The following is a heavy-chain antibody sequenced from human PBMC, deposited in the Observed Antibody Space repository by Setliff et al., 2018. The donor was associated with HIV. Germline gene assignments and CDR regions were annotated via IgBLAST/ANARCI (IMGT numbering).Heavy chain of an antibody. CDR1: GGSMSTYY. V-gene: IGHV4-4*08. J-gene: IGHJ4*02. CDR2: IYTSGST. CDR3: ARGEFYCGTDRYWSSFDY. D-gene: IGHD2-21*02. Sequence: SETLSLTCTVSGGSMSTYYWSWIRQPPGKGLEWIGYIYTSGSTNYNTSLRSRVTISVDTSKNHFSLRLSSVTAADTAVYYCARGEFYCGTDRYWSSFDYWGQGILVTVSS.